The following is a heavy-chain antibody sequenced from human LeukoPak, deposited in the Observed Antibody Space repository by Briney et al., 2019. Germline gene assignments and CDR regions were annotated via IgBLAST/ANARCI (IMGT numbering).Heavy chain of an antibody. CDR3: ARTYYDILTAHRGEYYFDY. CDR2: MYNSGST. D-gene: IGHD3-9*01. CDR1: GGSISSSSYY. V-gene: IGHV4-39*07. J-gene: IGHJ4*02. Sequence: SETLSLTCTVSGGSISSSSYYWGWIRQPPGKGLEWIGSMYNSGSTYYNPSLKSRVTISVDTSKNQFSLKLSSVTAADTAVYYCARTYYDILTAHRGEYYFDYWGQGTLVTVSS.